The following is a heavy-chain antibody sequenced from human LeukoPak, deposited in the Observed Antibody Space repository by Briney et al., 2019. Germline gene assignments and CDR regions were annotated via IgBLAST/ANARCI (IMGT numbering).Heavy chain of an antibody. CDR3: AKVWEWGSPRDAFDI. J-gene: IGHJ3*02. CDR2: LSGSGDST. V-gene: IGHV3-23*01. Sequence: PGGSLRLSCAASGFTFSSQDMSWVRQAPGKGLEWVSALSGSGDSTYYADSVKGRFTISRDNSKNTLNLQMNSLRAEDTAVYYCAKVWEWGSPRDAFDIWGQGTLVTVSS. CDR1: GFTFSSQD. D-gene: IGHD1-26*01.